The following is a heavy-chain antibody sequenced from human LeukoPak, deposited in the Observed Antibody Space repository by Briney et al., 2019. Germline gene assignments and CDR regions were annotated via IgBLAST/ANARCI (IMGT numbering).Heavy chain of an antibody. CDR2: IYPSSGGT. V-gene: IGHV1-2*06. J-gene: IGHJ4*02. CDR1: GYTFTNYH. D-gene: IGHD2/OR15-2a*01. CDR3: ARDLPFED. Sequence: ASLKVSCKASGYTFTNYHMHWVRQAPGRGLEWMGRIYPSSGGTNYAQKFQGRITLTTDTSINTAYMELSRLRFDDTAVYYCARDLPFEDWGQGTLVTVSS.